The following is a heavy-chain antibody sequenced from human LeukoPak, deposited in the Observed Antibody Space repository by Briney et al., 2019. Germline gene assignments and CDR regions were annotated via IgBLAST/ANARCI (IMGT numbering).Heavy chain of an antibody. CDR1: GFTFSSYG. Sequence: GRSLRLSCAASGFTFSSYGMHWVRQATGKGLEWVAVISYDGSNKYYADSVKGRFTISRDNSKNTLYLQMNSLRAEDTAVYYCAKEYDFWSGYLGYWGQGTLVTVSS. D-gene: IGHD3-3*01. J-gene: IGHJ4*02. CDR3: AKEYDFWSGYLGY. CDR2: ISYDGSNK. V-gene: IGHV3-30*18.